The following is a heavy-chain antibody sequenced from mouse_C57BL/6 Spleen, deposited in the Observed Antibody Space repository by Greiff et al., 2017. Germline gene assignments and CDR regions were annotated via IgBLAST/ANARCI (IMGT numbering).Heavy chain of an antibody. CDR3: ARYGNYGYFDV. J-gene: IGHJ1*03. CDR1: GFTFSDYY. V-gene: IGHV5-16*01. Sequence: EVQLVESEGGLVQPGSSMKLSCTASGFTFSDYYMAWVRQVPEKGLEWVANINYDGSSTYYLDSLKSRFIISRDNAKNILYLQMSSLKSEDTATYYCARYGNYGYFDVWGTGTTVTVSS. CDR2: INYDGSST. D-gene: IGHD2-1*01.